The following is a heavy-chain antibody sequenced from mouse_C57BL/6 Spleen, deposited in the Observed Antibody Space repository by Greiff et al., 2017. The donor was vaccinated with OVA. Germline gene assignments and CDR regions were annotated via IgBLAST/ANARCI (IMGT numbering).Heavy chain of an antibody. CDR1: GYTFTSYW. D-gene: IGHD2-1*01. V-gene: IGHV1-52*01. CDR2: IDTSDSET. J-gene: IGHJ2*01. CDR3: ARNYGNSYYFDY. Sequence: QVQLQQPGAELVRPGSSVKLSCKASGYTFTSYWMHWVKQRPIQGLEWIGNIDTSDSETHYNQKFKDKATLTVDKSSSTSYMQLSSLTSEDSAVYYCARNYGNSYYFDYWGQGTTLTVSS.